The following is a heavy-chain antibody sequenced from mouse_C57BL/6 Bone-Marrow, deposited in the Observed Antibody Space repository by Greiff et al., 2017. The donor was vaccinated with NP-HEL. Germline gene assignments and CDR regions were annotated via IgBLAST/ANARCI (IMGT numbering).Heavy chain of an antibody. J-gene: IGHJ2*01. Sequence: QVQLQQPGAELVKPGASVKLSCKASGYTFTSYWMQWVKQRPGQGLEWIGEIDPSDSYTNYNQKFKGKATLTVDTSSSTAYMQLSSLTSEDSAVYYCARARGYWGQGTTLTVS. CDR3: ARARGY. V-gene: IGHV1-50*01. CDR2: IDPSDSYT. CDR1: GYTFTSYW.